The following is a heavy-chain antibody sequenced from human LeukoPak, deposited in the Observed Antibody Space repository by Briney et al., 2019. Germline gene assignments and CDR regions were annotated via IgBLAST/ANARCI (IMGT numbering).Heavy chain of an antibody. D-gene: IGHD5-24*01. CDR3: ARIRDGYNDAYDI. V-gene: IGHV1-46*01. J-gene: IGHJ3*02. Sequence: ASVKVSCKASGYTFTNYYIHWVRQAPGQGLEWMGLINPGGDNTNYAQNFQGRVTMTRDTSTSTVYMELSSLRSEDTAIYYCARIRDGYNDAYDIWGQGTVVTVPS. CDR2: INPGGDNT. CDR1: GYTFTNYY.